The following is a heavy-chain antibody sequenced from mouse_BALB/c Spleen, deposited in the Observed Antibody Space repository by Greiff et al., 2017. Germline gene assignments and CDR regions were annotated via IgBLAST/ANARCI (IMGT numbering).Heavy chain of an antibody. CDR3: ARRVLQVLGAMDY. J-gene: IGHJ4*01. CDR2: IDPEDGNT. Sequence: EVQLQQSGPELVRPGALVKMSCKASGFTFKDYYMHWVKQRPEHGLEWIGWIDPEDGNTIYDPKFQGKASITADTSSNTAYLQLSSLTSEDTAVYYCARRVLQVLGAMDYWGQGTSVTVSS. D-gene: IGHD2-14*01. CDR1: GFTFKDYY. V-gene: IGHV14-1*02.